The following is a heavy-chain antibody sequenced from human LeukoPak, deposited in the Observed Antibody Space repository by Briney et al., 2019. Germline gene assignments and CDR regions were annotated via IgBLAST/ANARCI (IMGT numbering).Heavy chain of an antibody. CDR3: ARIVPAGDWYFDL. CDR1: GDSVSSNSAA. D-gene: IGHD2-2*01. V-gene: IGHV6-1*01. Sequence: QTLSLTCAISGDSVSSNSAAWNWIRHSPSRGLEWLGRTYYRSKWYSDYAPSVKSRITIDADTSKNQFSLQLSSVTPEDTAVYYCARIVPAGDWYFDLWGRGTLVIVSS. CDR2: TYYRSKWYS. J-gene: IGHJ2*01.